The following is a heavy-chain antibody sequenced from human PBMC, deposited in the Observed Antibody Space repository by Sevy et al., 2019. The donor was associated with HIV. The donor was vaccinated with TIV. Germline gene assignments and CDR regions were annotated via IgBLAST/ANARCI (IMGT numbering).Heavy chain of an antibody. J-gene: IGHJ4*02. V-gene: IGHV4-31*03. CDR1: GGSISSGGYY. CDR2: IYYSGST. Sequence: SETLSLTCTVSGGSISSGGYYWSWIRQHPGKGLEWIGYIYYSGSTYYNPSLKSRVTISVDTSKNQFSLKLSSVTAADTAVYYCARRDGYNLPFDYWGQGTLVTISS. D-gene: IGHD1-1*01. CDR3: ARRDGYNLPFDY.